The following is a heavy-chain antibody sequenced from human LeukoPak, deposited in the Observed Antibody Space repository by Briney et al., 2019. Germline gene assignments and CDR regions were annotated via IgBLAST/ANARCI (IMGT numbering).Heavy chain of an antibody. CDR1: GGSIRSYY. J-gene: IGHJ4*02. D-gene: IGHD1-1*01. CDR3: ARDRTGTYDY. Sequence: SETLSLTCTVSGGSIRSYYWSWIRQPPGKGLEWIGYIYYSGSTNYNPSLKSRVTISVDTSKNQFSLKLSSVTAADTAVYYCARDRTGTYDYWGQGTLVTVSS. CDR2: IYYSGST. V-gene: IGHV4-59*01.